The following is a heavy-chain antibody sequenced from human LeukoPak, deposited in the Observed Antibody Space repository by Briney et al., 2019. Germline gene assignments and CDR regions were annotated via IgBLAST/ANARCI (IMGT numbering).Heavy chain of an antibody. Sequence: SETLSLTCAVSGVSISSSNWWSWVRQPPGKGLEWIGYIYYSGSTNYNPSLRSRVTISVDTSKNQFSLKLSSVTAADTAVYYCASGENSSSWDDAFDIWGQGTMVTVSS. J-gene: IGHJ3*02. CDR1: GVSISSSNW. D-gene: IGHD6-13*01. CDR3: ASGENSSSWDDAFDI. V-gene: IGHV4-4*02. CDR2: IYYSGST.